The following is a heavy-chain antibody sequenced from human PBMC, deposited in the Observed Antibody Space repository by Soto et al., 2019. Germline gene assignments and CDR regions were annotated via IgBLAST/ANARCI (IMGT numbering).Heavy chain of an antibody. J-gene: IGHJ4*02. Sequence: GASVKVSCKASGYTFASYDINWLRQAPGQGLEWMGWMNPHSGNTCYAQNFQGRVTMTRSTSISTAYMELSGLRSEDTAVYYCARGVSYPDYWGQGTLVTVSS. V-gene: IGHV1-8*01. CDR2: MNPHSGNT. D-gene: IGHD2-2*02. CDR3: ARGVSYPDY. CDR1: GYTFASYD.